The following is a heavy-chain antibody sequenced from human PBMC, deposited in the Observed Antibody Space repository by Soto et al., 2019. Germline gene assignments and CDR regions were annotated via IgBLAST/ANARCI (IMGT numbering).Heavy chain of an antibody. Sequence: ASVKVSCKACGDTITSYAMHWVRQAPGQRLEWMGWINAGNGNTKYSQKFQGRVTITADESTSTAYMELSSLRSEDTAVYYCARGWFGELNSYYYYGMDVWGQGTTVTVSS. J-gene: IGHJ6*02. CDR3: ARGWFGELNSYYYYGMDV. CDR1: GDTITSYA. CDR2: INAGNGNT. D-gene: IGHD3-10*01. V-gene: IGHV1-3*01.